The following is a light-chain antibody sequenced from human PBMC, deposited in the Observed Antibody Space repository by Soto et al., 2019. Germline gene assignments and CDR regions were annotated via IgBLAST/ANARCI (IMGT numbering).Light chain of an antibody. CDR1: GNDVGGYTF. Sequence: QSALTQPAAVSGSPGQSISISCTGTGNDVGGYTFASWYQQHPDKVPKLVIFDVNRRPSGVSDRFSGSKSVNAASLTISGLQAEDEADYYCCSYTATTTYVFGTGTRSPS. J-gene: IGLJ1*01. CDR3: CSYTATTTYV. CDR2: DVN. V-gene: IGLV2-14*03.